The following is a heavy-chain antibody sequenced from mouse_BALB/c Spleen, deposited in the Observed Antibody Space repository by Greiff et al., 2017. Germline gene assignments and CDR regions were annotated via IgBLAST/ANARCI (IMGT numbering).Heavy chain of an antibody. J-gene: IGHJ3*01. D-gene: IGHD1-1*01. Sequence: EVQGVESGGGLVQPGGSLRLSCATSGFTFIDYYMSWVRQPPGKALEWLGFIRNKANGYTTEYSASVKGRFTISRDNSQSILYLQMNTLRAEDSATYYCARDIRGSSSAWFAYWGQGTLVTVSA. CDR1: GFTFIDYY. CDR3: ARDIRGSSSAWFAY. CDR2: IRNKANGYTT. V-gene: IGHV7-3*02.